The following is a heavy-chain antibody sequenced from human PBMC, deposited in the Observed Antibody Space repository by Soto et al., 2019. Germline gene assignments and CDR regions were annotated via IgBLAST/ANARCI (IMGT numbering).Heavy chain of an antibody. CDR2: INHSGST. J-gene: IGHJ6*03. Sequence: SETLSLTCAVYGGSFSGYYWSWIRQPPGKGLEWIGEINHSGSTNYNPSLKSRVTISVDTSKNQFSLKLSSVTAADTAVYYCRGGSSWYANYYYYMDVWGKGTTVTVSS. V-gene: IGHV4-34*01. CDR3: RGGSSWYANYYYYMDV. CDR1: GGSFSGYY. D-gene: IGHD6-13*01.